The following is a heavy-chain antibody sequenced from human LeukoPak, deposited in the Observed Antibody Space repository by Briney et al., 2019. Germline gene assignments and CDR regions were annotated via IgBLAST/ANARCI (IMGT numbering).Heavy chain of an antibody. CDR1: GFTFSSYA. D-gene: IGHD6-19*01. Sequence: GGSRRLSRAASGFTFSSYAMAWVRQAPGKGLEWVSSITTTSSTYYADSVKGRFTVSRDNSKNALSLQMKSLRAEDTAVYYCVEDSRVRSSGWYGDYWGQGTLVTVSS. CDR2: ITTTSST. CDR3: VEDSRVRSSGWYGDY. J-gene: IGHJ4*02. V-gene: IGHV3-23*05.